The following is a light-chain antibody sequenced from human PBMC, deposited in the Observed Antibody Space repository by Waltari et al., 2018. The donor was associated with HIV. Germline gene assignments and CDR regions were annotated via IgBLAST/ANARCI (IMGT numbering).Light chain of an antibody. Sequence: DIVMTQTPDSLAVSLGERDTIHCKSSQSVLHSSNNKNYLAWYQQKPRQPPKLLIYWTSIRGSGVPDRFSASGSGTDFTLTISSLQAEDVAVYYCQQFYTTPYTFGQGTKLEI. CDR3: QQFYTTPYT. V-gene: IGKV4-1*01. CDR2: WTS. J-gene: IGKJ2*01. CDR1: QSVLHSSNNKNY.